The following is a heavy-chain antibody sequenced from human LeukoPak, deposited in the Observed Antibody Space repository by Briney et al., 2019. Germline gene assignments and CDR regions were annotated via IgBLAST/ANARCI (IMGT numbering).Heavy chain of an antibody. J-gene: IGHJ6*02. CDR2: ISSSSSYI. V-gene: IGHV3-21*01. CDR3: AGERITMVRGVIITVGMDV. D-gene: IGHD3-10*01. CDR1: GFTFSSYS. Sequence: PGGSLRLSCAASGFTFSSYSMNWVRQAPGKGLEWVSSISSSSSYIYYADSVKGRFTISRENAKNSLYLQMNSLRAEDTAVYYCAGERITMVRGVIITVGMDVWGQGTTVTVSS.